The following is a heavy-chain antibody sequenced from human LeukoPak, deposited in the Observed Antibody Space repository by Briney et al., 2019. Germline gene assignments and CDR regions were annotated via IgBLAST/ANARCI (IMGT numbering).Heavy chain of an antibody. CDR3: AKASRYSGWRD. D-gene: IGHD1-26*01. Sequence: QTGGSLRLSCAASGFTFSSYGMSWVRQAPGKGLEWVSAISGSGGSTYYADSVKGRFTISRDNSKNTLYLQMNSLRAEDTAVYYCAKASRYSGWRDWGQGTLVTVSS. CDR1: GFTFSSYG. J-gene: IGHJ4*02. V-gene: IGHV3-23*01. CDR2: ISGSGGST.